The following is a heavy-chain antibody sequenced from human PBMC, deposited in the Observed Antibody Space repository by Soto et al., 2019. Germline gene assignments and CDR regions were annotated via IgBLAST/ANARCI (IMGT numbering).Heavy chain of an antibody. Sequence: SETLSLTCDVSGYSIANGNYLGWIRQPPGKGLEWIGYIYYSGSTYYNPSLKSRVTISVDTSKNQFSLKLSSVTAADTAVYYCARAPFDPRRSWFDPWGQGTLVTVS. CDR1: GYSIANGNY. D-gene: IGHD3-9*01. V-gene: IGHV4-28*03. J-gene: IGHJ5*02. CDR3: ARAPFDPRRSWFDP. CDR2: IYYSGST.